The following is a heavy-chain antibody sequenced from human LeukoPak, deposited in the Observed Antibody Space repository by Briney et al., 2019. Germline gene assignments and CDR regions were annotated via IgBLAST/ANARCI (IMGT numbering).Heavy chain of an antibody. CDR3: ASGSGSYYFNYFDY. V-gene: IGHV3-21*01. Sequence: GGSLRLSCAASGFTFSSYSMNWVRQAPGKGLEWVSSISSSSSYIYYADSVKGRFTISRDNAKNSLYLQMNSLRAEDTAVYYCASGSGSYYFNYFDYWGQGTLVTVSS. J-gene: IGHJ4*02. CDR1: GFTFSSYS. D-gene: IGHD1-26*01. CDR2: ISSSSSYI.